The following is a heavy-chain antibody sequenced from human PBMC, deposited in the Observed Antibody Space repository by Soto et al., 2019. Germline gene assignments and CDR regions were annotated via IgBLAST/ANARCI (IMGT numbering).Heavy chain of an antibody. CDR3: ARDTSYDFWSGYRRPWVDH. CDR2: IYTSGST. V-gene: IGHV4-4*07. CDR1: GGSISSYY. J-gene: IGHJ5*02. Sequence: TSETLSLTCTVSGGSISSYYWSWIRQPAGKGLEWIGRIYTSGSTNYNPSLKSRVTMSVDTSKNQFSLKLSSVTAADTAVYYCARDTSYDFWSGYRRPWVDHWGQGPLVT. D-gene: IGHD3-3*01.